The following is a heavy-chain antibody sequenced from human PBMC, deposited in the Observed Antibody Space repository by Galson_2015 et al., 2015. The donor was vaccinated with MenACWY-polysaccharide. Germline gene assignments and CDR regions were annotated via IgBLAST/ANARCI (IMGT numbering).Heavy chain of an antibody. Sequence: SLRLSCAGSGFTFSSYSMNWVRQAPGKGLEWVSYISSSSTIYYADSVRGRFTISRDNAKNSLYLQMNSLRDEDTAVYYCARVLKGLVGATPDYWGQGTLVTVPS. CDR1: GFTFSSYS. V-gene: IGHV3-48*02. J-gene: IGHJ4*02. CDR3: ARVLKGLVGATPDY. CDR2: ISSSSTI. D-gene: IGHD1-26*01.